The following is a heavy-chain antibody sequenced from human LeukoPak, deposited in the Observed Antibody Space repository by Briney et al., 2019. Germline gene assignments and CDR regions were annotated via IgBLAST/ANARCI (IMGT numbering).Heavy chain of an antibody. J-gene: IGHJ4*02. Sequence: GGSLRLSCAASGFTFSSYSMNWVRQAPGKGLEWVSSISSSSYIYYADSVKGRFTISRDNAKNSLYLQMNSLRAEDTAVYYCARDLVWEMATIRGSIDYWGQGTLVTVSS. D-gene: IGHD5-24*01. V-gene: IGHV3-21*01. CDR2: ISSSSYI. CDR3: ARDLVWEMATIRGSIDY. CDR1: GFTFSSYS.